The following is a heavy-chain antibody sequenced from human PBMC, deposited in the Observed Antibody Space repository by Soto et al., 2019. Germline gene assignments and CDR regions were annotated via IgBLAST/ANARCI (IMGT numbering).Heavy chain of an antibody. CDR1: GGSISSFY. D-gene: IGHD3-10*01. CDR2: IYYSGST. CDR3: ARGGRGVNYFDY. J-gene: IGHJ4*02. Sequence: SETLSLTCTVSGGSISSFYWSWIRQPPGKGLEWIGYIYYSGSTNYNPSLKSRVTISVDTSKNQFSLKLSSVTAADTAVYYCARGGRGVNYFDYWGQGTLVTVSS. V-gene: IGHV4-59*01.